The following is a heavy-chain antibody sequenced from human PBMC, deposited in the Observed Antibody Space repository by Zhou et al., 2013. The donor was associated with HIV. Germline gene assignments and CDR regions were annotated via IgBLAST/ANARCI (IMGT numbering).Heavy chain of an antibody. CDR3: AGNSGSYHDAFDI. CDR1: GYTFTSYY. Sequence: QVQLVQSGAEVKKPGASVKVSCKASGYTFTSYYMHWVRQAPGQGLEWMGIINPSGGSTSYAQKFQGRVTMTRDTSTSTVYMELSSLRSEDTAVYYCAGNSGSYHDAFDIWGQGTMVTVSS. J-gene: IGHJ3*02. CDR2: INPSGGST. V-gene: IGHV1-46*03. D-gene: IGHD1-26*01.